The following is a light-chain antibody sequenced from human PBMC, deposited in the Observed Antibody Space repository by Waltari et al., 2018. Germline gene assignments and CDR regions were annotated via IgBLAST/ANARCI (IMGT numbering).Light chain of an antibody. J-gene: IGKJ2*03. CDR3: MQHKALPYS. CDR1: QSLLHTDGYTY. Sequence: DIVMTQTPLSLPVTPGEPASISCRSSQSLLHTDGYTYLDWYLQKPGQSPQLLIYGGSNRASGVPDRFSGSGSGTDFTRRISRVEAEDVGVYYCMQHKALPYSFGQGTKVEI. CDR2: GGS. V-gene: IGKV2-40*01.